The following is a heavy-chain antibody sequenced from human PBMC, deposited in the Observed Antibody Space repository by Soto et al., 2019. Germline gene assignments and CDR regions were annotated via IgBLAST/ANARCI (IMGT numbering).Heavy chain of an antibody. Sequence: EVQLVESGGGLVKPGGSLRLSCVASGFTFSNAWMSWVRQAPGKGLEWVGRIKSKTDGGTRDYAAPVKGRFTMSRDDSKNTLYLQMNSLKTEDTAVYYCTTSHLYWNDAYYWGQGTLVTVSS. CDR2: IKSKTDGGTR. J-gene: IGHJ4*02. D-gene: IGHD1-1*01. CDR3: TTSHLYWNDAYY. V-gene: IGHV3-15*01. CDR1: GFTFSNAW.